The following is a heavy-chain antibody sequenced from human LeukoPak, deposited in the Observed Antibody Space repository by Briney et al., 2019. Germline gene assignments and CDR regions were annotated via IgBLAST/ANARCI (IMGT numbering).Heavy chain of an antibody. CDR1: GFTFSSYE. CDR3: AREFTSSSWLDY. V-gene: IGHV3-48*03. D-gene: IGHD6-13*01. CDR2: IYSDNT. J-gene: IGHJ4*02. Sequence: GGSLRLSCAASGFTFSSYEMNWVRQAPGKGLEWVSFIYSDNTHYSDSVKGRFTISRDNAKNSLYLQMNSLRAEDTAVYYCAREFTSSSWLDYWGQGTLVTVSS.